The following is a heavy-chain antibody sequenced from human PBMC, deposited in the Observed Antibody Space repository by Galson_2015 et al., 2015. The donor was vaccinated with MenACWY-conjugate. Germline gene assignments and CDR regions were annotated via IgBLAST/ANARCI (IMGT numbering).Heavy chain of an antibody. D-gene: IGHD2-2*01. CDR2: LRSDGSDE. J-gene: IGHJ5*02. Sequence: SLRLSCAASGFSISRYGMHWVRQAPGKGLEWVAVLRSDGSDEYYVDSVKGQFTISRDNSKNTLYLQMNSLRAEDTAVYYCARDALVVAPAATFRWFDPWGQGTLVTVSS. CDR1: GFSISRYG. V-gene: IGHV3-33*01. CDR3: ARDALVVAPAATFRWFDP.